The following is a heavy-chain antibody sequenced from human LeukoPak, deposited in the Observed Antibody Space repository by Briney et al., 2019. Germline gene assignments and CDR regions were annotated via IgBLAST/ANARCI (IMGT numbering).Heavy chain of an antibody. CDR3: ARCGLARAFDI. V-gene: IGHV3-21*04. CDR2: ISSSSSSYI. CDR1: GFTFSSYS. J-gene: IGHJ3*02. D-gene: IGHD1-26*01. Sequence: GGSLRLSCAASGFTFSSYSMNWVRQAPGKGLEWVSSISSSSSSYIYYADSVKGRFTISRDNSKNALYLQMNSLRAEDTAVYYCARCGLARAFDIWGQGTMVTVSS.